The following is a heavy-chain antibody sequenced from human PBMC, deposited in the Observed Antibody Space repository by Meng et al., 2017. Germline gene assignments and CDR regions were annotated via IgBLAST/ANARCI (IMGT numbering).Heavy chain of an antibody. D-gene: IGHD2-15*01. V-gene: IGHV1-3*01. J-gene: IGHJ4*02. CDR3: ARTPLRYCSGGSCYYFDY. CDR2: INAGNGNT. CDR1: GYTFTSYA. Sequence: QVQLVPAGGEVKTPGASVKVSCKASGYTFTSYAMHWVRQAPGQRLEWMGWINAGNGNTKYSQKFQGRVTITRDTSASTAYMELSSLRSEDTAVYYCARTPLRYCSGGSCYYFDYWGQGTLVTVSS.